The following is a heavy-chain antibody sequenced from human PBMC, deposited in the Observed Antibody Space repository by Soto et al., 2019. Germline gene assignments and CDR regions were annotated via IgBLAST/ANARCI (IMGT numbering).Heavy chain of an antibody. Sequence: SETLSLTCTVSGGSISSYYWSWIRQPPGKGLEWIGYIYYSGSTNYNPSLKSRVTLSVDTSKNQFSLKLSSVTAADTAVYYCARVPVNCSGGSCYSWFPYYMDVWGKGTTVTVSS. J-gene: IGHJ6*03. CDR3: ARVPVNCSGGSCYSWFPYYMDV. D-gene: IGHD2-15*01. CDR2: IYYSGST. V-gene: IGHV4-59*01. CDR1: GGSISSYY.